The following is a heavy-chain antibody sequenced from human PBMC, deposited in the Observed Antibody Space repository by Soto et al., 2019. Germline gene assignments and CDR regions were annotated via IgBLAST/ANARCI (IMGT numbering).Heavy chain of an antibody. Sequence: GGSLRLSCAASGFTFSSYAISWVRQAPGKGLEWVSAISGSGGSTYYADSVKGRFTISRDNSKNTLYLQMNSLRAEDTAVYYCAKDRGRCSSTSCLYFDLWGRGTLVTVSS. CDR1: GFTFSSYA. J-gene: IGHJ2*01. D-gene: IGHD2-2*01. CDR3: AKDRGRCSSTSCLYFDL. V-gene: IGHV3-23*01. CDR2: ISGSGGST.